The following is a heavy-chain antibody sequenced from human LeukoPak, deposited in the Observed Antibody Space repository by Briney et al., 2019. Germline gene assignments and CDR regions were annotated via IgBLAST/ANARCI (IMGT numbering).Heavy chain of an antibody. D-gene: IGHD3-10*01. CDR1: GYTFTSYG. CDR2: ISAYNGNT. V-gene: IGHV1-18*01. J-gene: IGHJ4*02. Sequence: GASVKVSCKASGYTFTSYGISWVRQATGQGLEWMGWISAYNGNTNYAQKLQGRVTMTTDTSTSTAYMELRSLRSDDTAVYYCARVTYYYGSGSYYRGFDYWGQGTLVTVSS. CDR3: ARVTYYYGSGSYYRGFDY.